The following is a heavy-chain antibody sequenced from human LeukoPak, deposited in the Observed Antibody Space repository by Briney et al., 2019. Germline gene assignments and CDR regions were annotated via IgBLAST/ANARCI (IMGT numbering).Heavy chain of an antibody. D-gene: IGHD6-13*01. J-gene: IGHJ5*02. CDR1: GFTFSSYG. Sequence: PGRSLRLSCAASGFTFSSYGMHWVRQAPGKGLEWVAVISYDGSNKYYADSVKGRFTISRDDSKNTLYLQMNSLRAEDTAVYYCAKGGIAAAGILGPNWFDPWGQGTLVTVSS. CDR2: ISYDGSNK. CDR3: AKGGIAAAGILGPNWFDP. V-gene: IGHV3-30*18.